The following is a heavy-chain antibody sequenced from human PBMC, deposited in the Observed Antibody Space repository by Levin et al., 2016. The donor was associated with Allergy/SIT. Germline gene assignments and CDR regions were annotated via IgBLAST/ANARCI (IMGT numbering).Heavy chain of an antibody. CDR2: INGSSSPI. D-gene: IGHD6-6*01. Sequence: WIRQPPGKGLEWISYINGSSSPIYYAASVKGRFTISRDNTKNSLYLQMNSLTAEDTALYYCARGLTSLREYGSSSGYYGMDVWGQGTTVTVSS. CDR3: ARGLTSLREYGSSSGYYGMDV. J-gene: IGHJ6*02. V-gene: IGHV3-48*03.